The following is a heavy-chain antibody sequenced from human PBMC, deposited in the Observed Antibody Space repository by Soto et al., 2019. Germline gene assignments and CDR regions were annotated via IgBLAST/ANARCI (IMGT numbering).Heavy chain of an antibody. V-gene: IGHV3-23*01. Sequence: GWSLRLSCEASGFTFSNFGMSWVRQAPGKGLEWVSGLTGNGGTTYYADSVKGRFTISRDNSKNTLSLQMNSLRVDDTAVYYCARGGQYQQPYQFDFWGQGTLVTVSS. J-gene: IGHJ4*02. CDR3: ARGGQYQQPYQFDF. D-gene: IGHD2-2*01. CDR2: LTGNGGTT. CDR1: GFTFSNFG.